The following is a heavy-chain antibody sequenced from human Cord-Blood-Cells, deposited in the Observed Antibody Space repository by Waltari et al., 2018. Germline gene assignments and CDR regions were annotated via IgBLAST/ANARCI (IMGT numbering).Heavy chain of an antibody. CDR3: ARVPYYYDSSGSNYYYYGMDV. CDR1: GGSISRYY. D-gene: IGHD3-22*01. CDR2: IYYSGST. Sequence: QVQLQESGPGLVKPSETLSLTCTVSGGSISRYYWSWIRQPPGQGLEWIGYIYYSGSTNYNPSLKSRVTISVDTSKNQFSLKLSSVTAADTAVYYCARVPYYYDSSGSNYYYYGMDVWGQGTTVTVSS. V-gene: IGHV4-59*01. J-gene: IGHJ6*02.